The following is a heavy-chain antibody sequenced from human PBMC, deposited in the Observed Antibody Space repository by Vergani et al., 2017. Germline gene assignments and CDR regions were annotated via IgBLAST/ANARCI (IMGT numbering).Heavy chain of an antibody. CDR3: ARIVYGDHSYYFDY. D-gene: IGHD4-17*01. Sequence: QVTLKESGPVLVKPTETLTLTCSVSGFSLTSARVGVSWIRQPPGKALEWLAHILSNGEKSYSTSLRTRLRISKDASKSQVVLTMTRVDPVDTGTYYCARIVYGDHSYYFDYWGQGTLVTVSS. CDR2: ILSNGEK. CDR1: GFSLTSARVG. V-gene: IGHV2-26*01. J-gene: IGHJ4*02.